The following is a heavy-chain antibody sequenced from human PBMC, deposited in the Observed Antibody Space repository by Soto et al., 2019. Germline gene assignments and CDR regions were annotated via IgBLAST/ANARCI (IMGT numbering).Heavy chain of an antibody. Sequence: EVQLVESGGGLVQPGGSLRLSCAASGFTFSNAWMSWVRQAPGKGLEWVGRIKSKTDGGTTDYAAPVKGRFTISREDSKNTPYLQMNSLKTEDTAVYYCTTGTRSGSSEPWGQGTLVTVSS. D-gene: IGHD3-10*01. CDR2: IKSKTDGGTT. CDR3: TTGTRSGSSEP. J-gene: IGHJ5*02. CDR1: GFTFSNAW. V-gene: IGHV3-15*01.